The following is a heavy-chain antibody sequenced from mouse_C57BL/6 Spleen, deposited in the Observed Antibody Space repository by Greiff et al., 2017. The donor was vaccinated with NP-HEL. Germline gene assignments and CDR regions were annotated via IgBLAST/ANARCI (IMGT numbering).Heavy chain of an antibody. Sequence: EVKLQESGPELVKPGASVKISCKASGYSFTDYNMNWVKQSNGKSLEWIGVINPNYGTTSYNQKFKGKATLTVDQSSSTAYMQLNSLTSEDSAVYYCARSEENDYERGAWFAYWGQGTLVTVSA. CDR2: INPNYGTT. V-gene: IGHV1-39*01. CDR3: ARSEENDYERGAWFAY. D-gene: IGHD2-4*01. J-gene: IGHJ3*01. CDR1: GYSFTDYN.